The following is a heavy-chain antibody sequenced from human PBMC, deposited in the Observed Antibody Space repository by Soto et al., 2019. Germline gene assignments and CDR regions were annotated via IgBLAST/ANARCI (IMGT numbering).Heavy chain of an antibody. CDR2: MNPNRGNR. Sequence: QVQLVQAGAEVKKPGASVKVSCKASGYTFTSYDINWVRQATGQGPEWMGWMNPNRGNRGYAQKFQGRVTMTRNTFIDTAYMELSSLRSEDTAVYYCAKGFTENYYYYMDVWGKGTTVPVS. V-gene: IGHV1-8*01. CDR3: AKGFTENYYYYMDV. J-gene: IGHJ6*03. CDR1: GYTFTSYD.